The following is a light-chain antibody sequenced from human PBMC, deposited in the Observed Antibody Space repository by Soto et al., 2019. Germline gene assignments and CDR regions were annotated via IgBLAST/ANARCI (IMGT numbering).Light chain of an antibody. J-gene: IGKJ2*01. CDR1: QSVSSNY. V-gene: IGKV3-15*01. CDR2: GAS. CDR3: QQYNNLPPDT. Sequence: EIVLTQSPGTLSLSPGEKATLSCRASQSVSSNYLAWYQQKPGQAPRLLIYGASTRATGIPGRFRGSGSGTEFTLTITSLQSGDFAVYFCQQYNNLPPDTFGQGTKLEIK.